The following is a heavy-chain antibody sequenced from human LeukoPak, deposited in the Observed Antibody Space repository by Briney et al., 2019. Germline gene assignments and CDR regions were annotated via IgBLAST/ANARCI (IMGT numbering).Heavy chain of an antibody. CDR1: GFTFTSYA. CDR2: ISGSGGST. V-gene: IGHV3-23*01. J-gene: IGHJ4*02. Sequence: PGGSLRLSCAASGFTFTSYAMNWVRQAPGKGLEWVSGISGSGGSTHYADSVKGRFTISRDNAKNSLYLQMNSLRPEDTALYYCVKDINVFLSHIFSAGIYFDSWGQGTLVTVSS. CDR3: VKDINVFLSHIFSAGIYFDS. D-gene: IGHD3-9*01.